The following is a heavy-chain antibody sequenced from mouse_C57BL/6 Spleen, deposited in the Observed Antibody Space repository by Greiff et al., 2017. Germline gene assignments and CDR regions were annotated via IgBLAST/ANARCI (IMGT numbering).Heavy chain of an antibody. CDR2: IWSDGST. D-gene: IGHD1-1*01. Sequence: QVQLKESGPGLVAPSQSLSITCTVSGFSLTSYGVHWVRQPPGQGLEWLVVIWSDGSTTYYSALKSRLSISKDNSKSQVFLKMNSLQTDDTAMYYCARTEDYYGSSYGGFAYWGQGTLVTVSA. CDR3: ARTEDYYGSSYGGFAY. J-gene: IGHJ3*01. CDR1: GFSLTSYG. V-gene: IGHV2-6*03.